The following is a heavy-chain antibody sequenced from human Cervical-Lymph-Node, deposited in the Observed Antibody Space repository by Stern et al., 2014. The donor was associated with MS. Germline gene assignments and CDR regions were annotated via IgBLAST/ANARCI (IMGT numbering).Heavy chain of an antibody. CDR3: VRAAHIWGANRPFDY. V-gene: IGHV1-46*01. J-gene: IGHJ4*02. D-gene: IGHD3-16*01. Sequence: QVQLVQSGAGVKKPGASVKLSCEASGYTFTSYYIHWVRQAPGQGLEWMGIIDPSSGSPDYAPKFQGRVTMTRDTSTSTVYMELSSLRSDDTALYYCVRAAHIWGANRPFDYWGQGALVIVSS. CDR1: GYTFTSYY. CDR2: IDPSSGSP.